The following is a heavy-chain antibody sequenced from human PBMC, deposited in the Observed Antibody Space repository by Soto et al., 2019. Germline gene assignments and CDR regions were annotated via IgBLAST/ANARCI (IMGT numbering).Heavy chain of an antibody. CDR3: ARITGTGYYYGMDV. J-gene: IGHJ6*02. D-gene: IGHD1-20*01. CDR1: GCSVSSGSYY. V-gene: IGHV4-61*01. CDR2: IYYSGST. Sequence: XETLCLTCTVSGCSVSSGSYYWSWIRQPPGKGLEWIGYIYYSGSTNYNPSLKSRVTISVDTSKNQFSLKLSSVTAADTAVYYCARITGTGYYYGMDVWGQGTTVTVSS.